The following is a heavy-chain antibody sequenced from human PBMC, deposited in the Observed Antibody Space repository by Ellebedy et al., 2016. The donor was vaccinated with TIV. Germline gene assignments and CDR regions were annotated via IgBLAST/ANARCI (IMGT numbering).Heavy chain of an antibody. CDR2: INPSGGST. J-gene: IGHJ3*02. Sequence: ASVKVSCKASGYTFSSYYMHWVRQAPGQGLEWMGIINPSGGSTSYAQKFQGRVTISADKSTSTAYMELSSLRSEDTAVYYCAGTTTADYDAFDIWGQGTMVTVSS. CDR3: AGTTTADYDAFDI. CDR1: GYTFSSYY. V-gene: IGHV1-46*01. D-gene: IGHD4-17*01.